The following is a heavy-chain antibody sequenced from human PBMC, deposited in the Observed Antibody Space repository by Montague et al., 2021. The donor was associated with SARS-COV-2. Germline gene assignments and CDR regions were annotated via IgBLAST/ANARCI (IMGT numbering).Heavy chain of an antibody. V-gene: IGHV4-4*07. CDR2: IYASGST. Sequence: SETLSLTCSISGVSITSYYWSWVRQPPGKGLEWIGHIYASGSTNYSPSLKSRVRLSIDDPKNQFSLKLESLTAADTAVYYCARDGGNWYYFDYWGQGALVTVSS. CDR3: ARDGGNWYYFDY. J-gene: IGHJ4*02. D-gene: IGHD3-16*01. CDR1: GVSITSYY.